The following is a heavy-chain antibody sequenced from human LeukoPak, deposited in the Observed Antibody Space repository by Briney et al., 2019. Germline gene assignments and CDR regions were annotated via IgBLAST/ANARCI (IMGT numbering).Heavy chain of an antibody. D-gene: IGHD3-3*01. CDR2: IIPIFGKA. J-gene: IGHJ4*02. CDR1: GGTFSSYA. Sequence: VASVKVSCKASGGTFSSYAISWVRQAPGQGLEWMGRIIPIFGKANYAQKFQGRVTITTDESTSTAYMELSSLRSEDTAVYYCASELRFLEWLRPDYWGQGTLVTVSS. V-gene: IGHV1-69*05. CDR3: ASELRFLEWLRPDY.